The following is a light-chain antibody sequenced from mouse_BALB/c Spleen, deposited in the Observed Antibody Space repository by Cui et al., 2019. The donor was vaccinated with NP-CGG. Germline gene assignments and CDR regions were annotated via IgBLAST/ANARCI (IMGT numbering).Light chain of an antibody. V-gene: IGLV1*01. J-gene: IGLJ1*01. CDR2: GTN. CDR1: TGPVTTSNY. CDR3: ALWYSNHWV. Sequence: QAVVTQESALTTSPGETVTLTCRSSTGPVTTSNYAHWLQQKPDHLFTGLIGGTNNRVPGVPARFSGSLIGDKAALTITGAQTEDEAIYFCALWYSNHWVFGGGTKLTVL.